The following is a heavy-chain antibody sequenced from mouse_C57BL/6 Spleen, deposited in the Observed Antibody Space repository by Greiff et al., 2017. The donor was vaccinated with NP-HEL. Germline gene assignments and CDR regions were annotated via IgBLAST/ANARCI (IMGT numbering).Heavy chain of an antibody. Sequence: VQLQQSGAELVMPGASVKLSCKASGYTFTSYWMHWVKQRPGQGLEWIGEIDPSDSYTNYNQKFKGKSTLTVDKSSSTAYLQLSSLTSEDSAVYYCARWDYYGSSDFDYWGQGTTLTVS. CDR1: GYTFTSYW. V-gene: IGHV1-69*01. D-gene: IGHD1-1*01. CDR3: ARWDYYGSSDFDY. J-gene: IGHJ2*01. CDR2: IDPSDSYT.